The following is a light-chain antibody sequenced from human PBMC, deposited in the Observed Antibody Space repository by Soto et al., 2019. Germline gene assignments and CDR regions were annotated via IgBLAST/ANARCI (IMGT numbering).Light chain of an antibody. CDR1: QNISTY. J-gene: IGKJ1*01. CDR2: AAS. CDR3: QQSYSTLWT. Sequence: DIQMTQSPSSLSASVGDRVTITCRASQNISTYLNWYQQRPGKPPKLLIYAASSLQSGVPSRASRSGSGTEFTLSISRLQPEDFGTYYCQQSYSTLWTFGQGSKVEIK. V-gene: IGKV1-39*01.